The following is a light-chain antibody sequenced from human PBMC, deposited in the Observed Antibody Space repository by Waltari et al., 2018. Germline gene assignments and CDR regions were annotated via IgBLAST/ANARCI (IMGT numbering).Light chain of an antibody. CDR2: DAS. V-gene: IGKV3-11*01. CDR3: QQRSDWPLT. J-gene: IGKJ4*01. CDR1: QTVSSF. Sequence: EIVLTQSPATLSLSPGERANLSCRASQTVSSFLAWYQHKPCQAPRLLIYDASNRASGIPARFSGSGSGTDFTLTISSLEPEDFALYYCQQRSDWPLTFGGGTKVEI.